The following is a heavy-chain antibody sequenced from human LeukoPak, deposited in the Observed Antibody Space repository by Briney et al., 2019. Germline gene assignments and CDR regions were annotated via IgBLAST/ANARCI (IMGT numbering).Heavy chain of an antibody. CDR2: IIPIFGTA. CDR1: GGTVSSYA. D-gene: IGHD2-2*01. V-gene: IGHV1-69*05. J-gene: IGHJ6*03. Sequence: GASVKVSCKASGGTVSSYAISWVRQAPGQGLEWMGGIIPIFGTANYAQKFPGRVTITTDESTSTAYMELSSLRPEDTAVYYCARGEYQLHLYYYYYYMDVWGKGTTVTVSS. CDR3: ARGEYQLHLYYYYYYMDV.